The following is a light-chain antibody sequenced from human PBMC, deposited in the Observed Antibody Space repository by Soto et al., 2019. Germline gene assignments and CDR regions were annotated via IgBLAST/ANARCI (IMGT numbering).Light chain of an antibody. CDR3: QSYDTSLSAVV. CDR2: GNT. CDR1: RSNLGAGYG. V-gene: IGLV1-40*01. J-gene: IGLJ2*01. Sequence: QSVLTQPPSVSGAPGQRVTIPCTGSRSNLGAGYGVHWYQQLPGTAPKLLIAGNTNRPSGVPDRFSASKSGTPASLTISGLQAEDEADYYCQSYDTSLSAVVFGGGTKLTVL.